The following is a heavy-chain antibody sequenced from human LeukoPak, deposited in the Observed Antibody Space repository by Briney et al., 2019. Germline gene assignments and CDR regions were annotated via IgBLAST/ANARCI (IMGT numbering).Heavy chain of an antibody. CDR3: ARPARDFWSGYYINWFDP. Sequence: SETLSLTCAVYGGSFSGYYWSWIRQPPGKGLEWIGEINHSGSTNYSPSLKSRVTISVDTSKNQFSLKLSSVTAADTAVYYCARPARDFWSGYYINWFDPWGQGTLVTVSS. D-gene: IGHD3-3*01. J-gene: IGHJ5*02. CDR1: GGSFSGYY. V-gene: IGHV4-34*01. CDR2: INHSGST.